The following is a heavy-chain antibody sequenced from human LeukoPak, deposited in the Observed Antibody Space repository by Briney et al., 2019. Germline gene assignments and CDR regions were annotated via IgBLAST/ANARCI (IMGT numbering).Heavy chain of an antibody. V-gene: IGHV5-51*01. Sequence: GESLKISCKGSGYGFTSYWIGWVRQMPGKGLEWMGIIYPGDSDTRYSPSFQGQDTISADKSISTAYLQWSSLKASDTAMYYCARHASSGYDYYYYYGMDVWGQGTTVTVSS. CDR1: GYGFTSYW. CDR2: IYPGDSDT. D-gene: IGHD5-12*01. J-gene: IGHJ6*02. CDR3: ARHASSGYDYYYYYGMDV.